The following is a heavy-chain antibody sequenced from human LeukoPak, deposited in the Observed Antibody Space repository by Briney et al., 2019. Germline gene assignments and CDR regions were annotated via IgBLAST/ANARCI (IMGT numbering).Heavy chain of an antibody. CDR2: MNPNSGNT. J-gene: IGHJ4*02. CDR1: GYTFTSYD. D-gene: IGHD6-13*01. V-gene: IGHV1-8*01. CDR3: ARAGAAAGTPFDY. Sequence: ASVNVSCKASGYTFTSYDINWVRQATGQGLEWMGWMNPNSGNTGYAQKFQGRVTMTRNTSVSTAYMELSSLRSEDTAVYYCARAGAAAGTPFDYWGQGTLVTVSS.